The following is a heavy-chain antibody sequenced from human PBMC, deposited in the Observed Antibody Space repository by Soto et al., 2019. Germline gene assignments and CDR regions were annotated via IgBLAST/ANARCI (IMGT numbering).Heavy chain of an antibody. CDR2: IYWNDDK. Sequence: SGPTLVNPTQTLTLACTFSGFSLSTSGVGVGWIRQPPGKALEWLALIYWNDDKRYSPSLKSRLTITKDTSKNQVVLTMTNMDPVDTATYYCAHRLSPGVTGSLRLDPWGEGTLVTVSS. V-gene: IGHV2-5*01. CDR1: GFSLSTSGVG. J-gene: IGHJ5*02. CDR3: AHRLSPGVTGSLRLDP. D-gene: IGHD1-20*01.